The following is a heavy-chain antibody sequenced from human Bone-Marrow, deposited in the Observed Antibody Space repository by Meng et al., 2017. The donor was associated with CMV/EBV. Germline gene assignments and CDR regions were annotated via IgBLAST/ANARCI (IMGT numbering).Heavy chain of an antibody. Sequence: GGSLRLSCAASGFTFADYAMHWVRQAPGKGLEWVSLISWDGASTYYADSVRGRFTISRDNSKNFLYLQMNSLRAEDTALYYCAKDYLRYFAWLIGSYSYGMDVWGQGTTVTFSS. CDR1: GFTFADYA. CDR2: ISWDGAST. J-gene: IGHJ6*02. CDR3: AKDYLRYFAWLIGSYSYGMDV. D-gene: IGHD3-9*01. V-gene: IGHV3-43D*03.